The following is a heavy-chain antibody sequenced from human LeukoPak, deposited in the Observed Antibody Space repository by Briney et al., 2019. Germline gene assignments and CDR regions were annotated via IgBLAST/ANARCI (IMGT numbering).Heavy chain of an antibody. V-gene: IGHV3-23*01. D-gene: IGHD1-26*01. CDR3: TTADLWDYDY. CDR2: ISGSGGST. J-gene: IGHJ4*02. CDR1: GFTFSSYA. Sequence: GGSLRLSCAASGFTFSSYAMSWVRQAPGKGLEWVSAISGSGGSTYYADSVKGRFTISRDNSKNTLYLQMNSLKTEDTAVYYCTTADLWDYDYWGQGTLVTVSS.